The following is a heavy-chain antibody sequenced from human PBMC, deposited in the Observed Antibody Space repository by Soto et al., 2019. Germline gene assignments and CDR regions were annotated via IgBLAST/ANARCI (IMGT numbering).Heavy chain of an antibody. CDR1: EFTFRRYW. J-gene: IGHJ3*01. CDR2: ISGDGSST. V-gene: IGHV3-74*01. Sequence: EVQLVDSGGGLVQPGGSLRLTCAASEFTFRRYWMHWVRQSPGKGLVWVSRISGDGSSTTYADSVRGRFTISRDNAKNTVYLKMDSLSAEDTAVYDCARSLPGTYGACDLWGQGTMVTVSS. D-gene: IGHD1-1*01. CDR3: ARSLPGTYGACDL.